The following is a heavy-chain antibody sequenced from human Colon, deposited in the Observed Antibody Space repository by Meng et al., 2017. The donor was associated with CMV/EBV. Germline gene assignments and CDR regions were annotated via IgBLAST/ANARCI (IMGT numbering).Heavy chain of an antibody. Sequence: ISSTDYYLGSIRPPPGKMLEWIGRIYYSGGNYYNPSLKSRPTISRLTSKNQFSLNLSSVTAADTAVYYCARGSDGHSSSSKWFDPWGQGTLVTVSS. J-gene: IGHJ5*02. CDR1: ISSTDYY. D-gene: IGHD6-6*01. CDR3: ARGSDGHSSSSKWFDP. CDR2: IYYSGGN. V-gene: IGHV4-39*07.